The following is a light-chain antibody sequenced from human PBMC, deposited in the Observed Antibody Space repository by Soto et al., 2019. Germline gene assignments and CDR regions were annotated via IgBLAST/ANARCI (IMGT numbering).Light chain of an antibody. CDR2: ENN. CDR1: GSKMGKNY. CDR3: GTWDSSLSWGV. J-gene: IGLJ1*01. V-gene: IGLV1-51*02. Sequence: QSVLTQPPSVSAAQEKRVPIPCPERGSKMGKNYVSWYQQLPGTAPKLLIYENNKRPSGIPDRFSGSKSGTSATLGITGLQTGDEADYYCGTWDSSLSWGVFGTGTKLTVL.